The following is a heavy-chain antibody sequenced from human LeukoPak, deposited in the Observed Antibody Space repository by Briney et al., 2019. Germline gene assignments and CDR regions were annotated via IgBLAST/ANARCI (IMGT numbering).Heavy chain of an antibody. CDR2: ISGGST. V-gene: IGHV3-38-3*01. J-gene: IGHJ5*02. CDR1: GFTVSSNE. CDR3: ARVIAAAGTDWFDP. D-gene: IGHD6-13*01. Sequence: GGSLRLSCAASGFTVSSNEMSWVRQAPGKGLEWVSSISGGSTYYADSRKGRFTISRDNSKNTLYLQMNSLRAEDTAVYYCARVIAAAGTDWFDPWGQGTLVTVSS.